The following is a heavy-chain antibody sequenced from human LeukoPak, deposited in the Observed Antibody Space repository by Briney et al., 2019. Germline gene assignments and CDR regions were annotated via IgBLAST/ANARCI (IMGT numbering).Heavy chain of an antibody. Sequence: ASETLSLTCTVSGGSISSGDYYWSWIRQPPGKGLEWIGYIYYSGSTYYNPSLKSRVTISVDTSKNQFSLKLSSVTAADTAVYYCARGEGAGIQLWSGDFDYWGQGTLVTVSS. CDR2: IYYSGST. J-gene: IGHJ4*02. D-gene: IGHD5-18*01. V-gene: IGHV4-30-4*01. CDR3: ARGEGAGIQLWSGDFDY. CDR1: GGSISSGDYY.